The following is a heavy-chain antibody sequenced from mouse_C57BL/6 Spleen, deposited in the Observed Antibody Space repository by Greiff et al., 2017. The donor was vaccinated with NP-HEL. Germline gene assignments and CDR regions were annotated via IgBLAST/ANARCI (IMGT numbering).Heavy chain of an antibody. V-gene: IGHV10-1*01. CDR3: VRQSYCEAMDY. CDR2: ISSNSNNSAT. D-gene: IGHD2-12*01. Sequence: EVKLVESGGGLVQPKGSLKLSCAASGFSFNTYAMNWVRQAPGKGLEWVARISSNSNNSATYYAVSVKDRFTISRDDSESMLYLQMNNLKTEDTAMYYCVRQSYCEAMDYWGQGTSVTVSS. J-gene: IGHJ4*01. CDR1: GFSFNTYA.